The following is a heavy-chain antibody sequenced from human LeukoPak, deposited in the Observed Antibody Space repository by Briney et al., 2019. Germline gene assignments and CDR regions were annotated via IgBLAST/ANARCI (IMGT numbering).Heavy chain of an antibody. J-gene: IGHJ4*02. CDR2: ISAYNGNT. Sequence: ASVKVSCKASGYTFTSYGISWVRQGPGQGLEWMGWISAYNGNTNYAQKLQGRVTMTTDTSTSTAYMELRSLRSDDTAVYYCAREVLTYYYGSGSAYYFDYWGQGTLVTVSS. CDR3: AREVLTYYYGSGSAYYFDY. CDR1: GYTFTSYG. D-gene: IGHD3-10*01. V-gene: IGHV1-18*04.